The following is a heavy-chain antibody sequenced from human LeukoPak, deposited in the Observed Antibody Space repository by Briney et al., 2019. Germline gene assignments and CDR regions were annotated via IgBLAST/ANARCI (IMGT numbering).Heavy chain of an antibody. CDR2: IHPNDGSS. V-gene: IGHV5-51*01. CDR3: ARHNNWAFDY. J-gene: IGHJ4*02. D-gene: IGHD2/OR15-2a*01. Sequence: GESPKISCQASGYSFASYWIGWVRQMPGKGLEWMAIIHPNDGSSIYSPSFEGQVTISADKSINTAYLEWSTLKASDTAIYYCARHNNWAFDYWDRGTLLTVSS. CDR1: GYSFASYW.